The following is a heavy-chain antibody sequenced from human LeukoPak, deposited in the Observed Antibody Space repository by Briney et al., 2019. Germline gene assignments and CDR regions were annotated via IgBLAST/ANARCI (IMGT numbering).Heavy chain of an antibody. CDR1: GFTFSSYA. J-gene: IGHJ4*02. V-gene: IGHV3-23*01. CDR2: ISGSGGSP. CDR3: AKGGSRAYYYARGFDY. D-gene: IGHD3-22*01. Sequence: GGSLRLSCAASGFTFSSYAMSWVRQAPGKGLEWVSAISGSGGSPYYADSVKGRFTISRDNSKNTLYLQVNSLRAEDTAVYYCAKGGSRAYYYARGFDYWGQGTLVTVSS.